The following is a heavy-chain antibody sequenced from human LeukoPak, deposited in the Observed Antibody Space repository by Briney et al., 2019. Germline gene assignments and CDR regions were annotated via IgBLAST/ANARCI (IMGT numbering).Heavy chain of an antibody. D-gene: IGHD2-2*01. Sequence: PSETLSLTCTVSSGSISSYYWSWIRQPPGKGLEWIGYIYYSGSTNYNPSLKSRVTISVDTSKNQFSLKLSSVTAADTAVYYCARASRPFNYGMDVWGQGTTVTVSS. CDR1: SGSISSYY. CDR3: ARASRPFNYGMDV. J-gene: IGHJ6*02. V-gene: IGHV4-59*01. CDR2: IYYSGST.